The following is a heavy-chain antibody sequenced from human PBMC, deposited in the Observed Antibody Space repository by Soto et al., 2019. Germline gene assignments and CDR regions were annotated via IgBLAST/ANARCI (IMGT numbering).Heavy chain of an antibody. CDR3: ARLGSGAVAGRGCDF. V-gene: IGHV4-39*01. Sequence: QLQLQESGPGLVKPSETLSLTCTVSGGSISNSTYYYWGWIRQPPGKGLEWIGSIYYRGNTYYNPFLKSRVTISVDTSKNQFSLKLSYVTAADTALYYCARLGSGAVAGRGCDFWGQGTLVTVSS. CDR2: IYYRGNT. J-gene: IGHJ4*02. CDR1: GGSISNSTYYY. D-gene: IGHD6-19*01.